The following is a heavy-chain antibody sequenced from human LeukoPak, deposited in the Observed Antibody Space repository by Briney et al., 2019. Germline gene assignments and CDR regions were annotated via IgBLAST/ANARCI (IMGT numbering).Heavy chain of an antibody. CDR2: IYPGDSDT. Sequence: GESLKISCKGSGYSFTSYWIGWVSQMPGKGLEWMGIIYPGDSDTRYSPSFQGQVTISADKSISTAYLQWSSLKASDTAMYYCARQAGAGGLRDAFDIWGQGTMVTVSS. D-gene: IGHD1-26*01. V-gene: IGHV5-51*01. J-gene: IGHJ3*02. CDR1: GYSFTSYW. CDR3: ARQAGAGGLRDAFDI.